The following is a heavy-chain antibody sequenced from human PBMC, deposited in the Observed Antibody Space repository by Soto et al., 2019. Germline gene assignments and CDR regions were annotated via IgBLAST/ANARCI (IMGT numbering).Heavy chain of an antibody. Sequence: SETLSLTCAVYGGSFSGYYWSWIRQPPGKGLEWIGEINHSGSTNYNPSLKSRVTISVDTSKNQFSLKLSSVTAADTAVYYCARVIAVAGVYYYGMDVWGQGTTVTV. J-gene: IGHJ6*02. D-gene: IGHD6-19*01. CDR2: INHSGST. CDR1: GGSFSGYY. CDR3: ARVIAVAGVYYYGMDV. V-gene: IGHV4-34*01.